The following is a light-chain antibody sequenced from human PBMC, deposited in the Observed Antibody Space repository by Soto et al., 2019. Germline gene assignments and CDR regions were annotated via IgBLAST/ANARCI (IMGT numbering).Light chain of an antibody. CDR2: GAS. Sequence: EVVLTQSPGTLSLSPGERATLSCRAGQSVTSNYLAWYQQKPGQAPRLLIYGASRRAPGIPDRFSGSGSGTDFTLTISRLEPEDSAVYYCQHYGTSPGLFAFGPGTKVDIK. CDR3: QHYGTSPGLFA. CDR1: QSVTSNY. J-gene: IGKJ3*01. V-gene: IGKV3-20*01.